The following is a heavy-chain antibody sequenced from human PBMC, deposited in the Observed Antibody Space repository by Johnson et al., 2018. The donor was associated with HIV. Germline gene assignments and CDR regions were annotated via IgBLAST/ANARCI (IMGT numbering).Heavy chain of an antibody. J-gene: IGHJ3*02. V-gene: IGHV3-30-3*01. CDR3: ARDIFTGGVCYDAFDI. Sequence: QVQLVESGGGVVQPGRSLRLSCAASGFTFSSYAMHWVRQAPGKGLEWVAVISYDGSNKYYADSVKGRFTISRDNSKNTLYLQMNSLRAEDTAVYYCARDIFTGGVCYDAFDIWGQGTMCTVSS. CDR2: ISYDGSNK. CDR1: GFTFSSYA. D-gene: IGHD2-8*02.